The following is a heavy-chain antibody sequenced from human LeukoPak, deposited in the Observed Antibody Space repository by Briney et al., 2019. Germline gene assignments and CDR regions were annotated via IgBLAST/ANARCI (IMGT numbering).Heavy chain of an antibody. CDR2: ISGGTGAR. Sequence: GGSQRLSCVASGFIFRDYAMNWVRQAPGKGLEWVATISGGTGARYYGGSVKGRFTISRDNSENTLYLQMDSLRVEDTALYYCTKRGTGGSGSHMDSWGQGILVTVSS. J-gene: IGHJ4*02. CDR1: GFIFRDYA. CDR3: TKRGTGGSGSHMDS. V-gene: IGHV3-23*01. D-gene: IGHD3-10*01.